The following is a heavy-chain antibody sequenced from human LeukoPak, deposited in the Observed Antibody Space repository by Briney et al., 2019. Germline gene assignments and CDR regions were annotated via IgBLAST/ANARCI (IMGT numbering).Heavy chain of an antibody. Sequence: GASVKVSCKASGFTFTRYDINCVRQASGQGLEWMGWMNPNNGNTGYAQKFQGRVTMTRDTYTSTAYMELRGLRPEDTAVYYCVRDAEGAGISVNFWFDPWGQGTLVTVSS. J-gene: IGHJ5*02. CDR2: MNPNNGNT. CDR3: VRDAEGAGISVNFWFDP. D-gene: IGHD1-14*01. CDR1: GFTFTRYD. V-gene: IGHV1-8*01.